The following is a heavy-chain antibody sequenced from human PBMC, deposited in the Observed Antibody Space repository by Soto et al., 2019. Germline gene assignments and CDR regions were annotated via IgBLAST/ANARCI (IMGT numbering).Heavy chain of an antibody. J-gene: IGHJ4*02. CDR2: ISHSGSGT. D-gene: IGHD2-15*01. CDR3: ARGHLPGGNTFYYDY. CDR1: GGSFSGNY. Sequence: QVQLQQWGAGLLKPSETLTLTCTVYGGSFSGNYWSWIRQPPGMGLEWIGEISHSGSGTNYNPSLKSRVTISVDTSKNPISLNLSSVTAADTAMYYCARGHLPGGNTFYYDYWGQGTLVSVSS. V-gene: IGHV4-34*01.